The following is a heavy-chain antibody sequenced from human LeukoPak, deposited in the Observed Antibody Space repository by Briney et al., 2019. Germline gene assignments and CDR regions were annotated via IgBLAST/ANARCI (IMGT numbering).Heavy chain of an antibody. CDR3: AHRRRTGLENWFDP. D-gene: IGHD1-1*01. J-gene: IGHJ5*02. V-gene: IGHV2-5*01. CDR1: GFSLNTSGVG. Sequence: ESGPTLVNPTQTLTLTCTFSGFSLNTSGVGVGWIRQPPGKALEWLALIYGNNDKRYSPSLKSSLTITKDTSKHQVVLTMTNMDTVDTATYFCAHRRRTGLENWFDPWGQGTLVTVSS. CDR2: IYGNNDK.